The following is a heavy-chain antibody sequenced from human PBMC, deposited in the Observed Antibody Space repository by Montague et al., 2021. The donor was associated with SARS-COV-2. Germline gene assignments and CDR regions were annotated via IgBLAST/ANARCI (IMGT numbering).Heavy chain of an antibody. CDR3: ARMLTTVTLFNGYYCGRDV. V-gene: IGHV2-70*01. J-gene: IGHJ6*02. Sequence: PALVKPTQTLTLTCTFSGFSLSTSGMCVSWIRQPPGKALEWLALIDWDDDKYYSTSLKTRLTISKDTSKNQVVLTMTNMDPVDTATYYCARMLTTVTLFNGYYCGRDVGGQGTTVTGSS. CDR2: IDWDDDK. D-gene: IGHD4-17*01. CDR1: GFSLSTSGMC.